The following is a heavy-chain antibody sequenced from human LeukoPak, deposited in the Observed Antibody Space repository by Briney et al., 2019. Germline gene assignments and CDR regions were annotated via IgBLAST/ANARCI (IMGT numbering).Heavy chain of an antibody. J-gene: IGHJ5*02. Sequence: GRSLRLSCAASEFTFSSYAMHWVRQAPGKGLEWVAVISYDGSNKCYADSVKGRFTISRDNSKNTLYLQMNSLRAEDTAVYYCARAGGSSGWYWFDPWGQGTLVTVSS. D-gene: IGHD6-19*01. CDR3: ARAGGSSGWYWFDP. CDR2: ISYDGSNK. CDR1: EFTFSSYA. V-gene: IGHV3-30*01.